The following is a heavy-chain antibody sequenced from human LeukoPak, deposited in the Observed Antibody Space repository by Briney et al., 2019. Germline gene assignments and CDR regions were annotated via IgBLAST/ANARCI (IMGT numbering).Heavy chain of an antibody. J-gene: IGHJ4*02. D-gene: IGHD3-3*01. Sequence: PGGSLRLSCAASGFTFSSYWMNWIRQAPGRGLEWVANIKHDGSVQYYVDSVKGRSTISRDNAKNSLYLQMNSLRAVDTAVYYCSRGFFSHWGQGTLVTVSS. CDR2: IKHDGSVQ. CDR1: GFTFSSYW. V-gene: IGHV3-7*04. CDR3: SRGFFSH.